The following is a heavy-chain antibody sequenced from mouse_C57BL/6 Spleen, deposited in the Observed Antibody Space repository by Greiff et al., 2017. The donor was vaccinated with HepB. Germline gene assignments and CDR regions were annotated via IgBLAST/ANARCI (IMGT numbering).Heavy chain of an antibody. CDR1: GYTFTSYW. V-gene: IGHV14-2*01. D-gene: IGHD1-1*01. CDR2: IDPEDGET. CDR3: ASDYGSSPDY. Sequence: VQLQQPGAELVKPGASVKLSCKASGYTFTSYWMHWVKQRPGQGLEWIGRIDPEDGETKYAPKFQGKATITADTSSNTAYLQLSSLTSEDTAVYYCASDYGSSPDYWGQGTTLTVSS. J-gene: IGHJ2*01.